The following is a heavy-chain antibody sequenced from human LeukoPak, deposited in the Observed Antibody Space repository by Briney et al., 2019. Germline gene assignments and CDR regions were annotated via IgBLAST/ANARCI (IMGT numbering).Heavy chain of an antibody. J-gene: IGHJ6*02. V-gene: IGHV3-11*01. CDR2: ISDSGSTI. Sequence: GGSLRLSCAASGFIFSDYYMSWIRQAPGKGLEWLSNISDSGSTIYYADSVKGRFTISRDNAKNSLYLQMNSLRAEDTAVYYCATPPLTTATTHGEADVWGQGTTVTVSS. CDR1: GFIFSDYY. D-gene: IGHD4-17*01. CDR3: ATPPLTTATTHGEADV.